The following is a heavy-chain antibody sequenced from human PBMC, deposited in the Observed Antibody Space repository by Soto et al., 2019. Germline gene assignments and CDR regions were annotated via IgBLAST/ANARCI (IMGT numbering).Heavy chain of an antibody. CDR2: IVVGSGNT. CDR3: AAETYYYGSGSYRVHSSYYYGMDV. Sequence: SVKVSFKASGFTFTSSAVQWVRQARGQRLEWIGWIVVGSGNTNYAQKFQERVTITRDMSTSTAYMELSSLRSEDTAVYYCAAETYYYGSGSYRVHSSYYYGMDVWGQGTTVTVSS. CDR1: GFTFTSSA. D-gene: IGHD3-10*01. J-gene: IGHJ6*02. V-gene: IGHV1-58*01.